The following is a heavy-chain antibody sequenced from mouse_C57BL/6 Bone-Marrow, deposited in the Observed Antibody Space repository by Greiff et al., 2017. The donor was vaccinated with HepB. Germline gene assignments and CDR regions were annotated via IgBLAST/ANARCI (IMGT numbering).Heavy chain of an antibody. Sequence: QVQLQQPGAELVRPGTSVKLSCKASGYTFTSYWMHWVKQRPGQGLEWIGVIDPSDSYTNYNQKFKGKATLTVDTSSSTAYMQLSSLTSEDSAVYYCARGGWLPYWYFDVWGTGTTVTVSS. J-gene: IGHJ1*03. V-gene: IGHV1-59*01. CDR1: GYTFTSYW. CDR2: IDPSDSYT. D-gene: IGHD2-3*01. CDR3: ARGGWLPYWYFDV.